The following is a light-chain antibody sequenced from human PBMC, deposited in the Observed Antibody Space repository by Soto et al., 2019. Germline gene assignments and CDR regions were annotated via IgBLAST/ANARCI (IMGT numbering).Light chain of an antibody. CDR2: GAS. V-gene: IGKV3-15*01. J-gene: IGKJ1*01. CDR1: QGVSTN. CDR3: QQYKSRPRT. Sequence: TKSPATVSVSTGDRATLSCMASQGVSTNLAWYQQKPGQAPRLLIYGASTRATGIPGRFSGSGSGTHFTLTISILQSEDPAVYYCQQYKSRPRTFGQGTKVDIK.